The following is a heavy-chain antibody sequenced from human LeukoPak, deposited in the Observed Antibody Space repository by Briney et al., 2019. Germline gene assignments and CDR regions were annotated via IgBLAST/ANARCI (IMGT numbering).Heavy chain of an antibody. CDR2: IYYSGST. D-gene: IGHD7-27*01. CDR1: GGSISSGGYY. J-gene: IGHJ4*02. CDR3: ARGVPELGIRGYYLDY. Sequence: SETLSLTCTVSGGSISSGGYYWSWIRQPPGKGLEWIGSIYYSGSTYYNPSLKSRVTISVDTSKNQFSLKLSSVTAADTAVYYCARGVPELGIRGYYLDYWGQGTLVTVSS. V-gene: IGHV4-39*07.